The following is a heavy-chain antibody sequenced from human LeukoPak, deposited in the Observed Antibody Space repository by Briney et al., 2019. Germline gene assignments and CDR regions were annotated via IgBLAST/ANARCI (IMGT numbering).Heavy chain of an antibody. CDR3: ARGSSSSDYYYYGMDV. CDR2: IYYSGST. Sequence: KSSETLSLTCTVSGGSISSYYWSWIRQPPGKGLEWIGYIYYSGSTNYNPSLKSRVTISVDTSKNQFSLKLSSVTAADTAVYYCARGSSSSDYYYYGMDVWGQGTTVTVSS. V-gene: IGHV4-59*01. J-gene: IGHJ6*02. D-gene: IGHD6-13*01. CDR1: GGSISSYY.